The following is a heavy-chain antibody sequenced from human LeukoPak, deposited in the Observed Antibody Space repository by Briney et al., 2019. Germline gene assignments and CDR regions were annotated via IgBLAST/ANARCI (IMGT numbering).Heavy chain of an antibody. V-gene: IGHV4-59*08. D-gene: IGHD3-3*02. Sequence: PSETLSVTCTVSGDSISSYYWSWIRQPPGKGLEWIGYIYYSGSTNYNPSLKSRVTISVDPSKNQFSLKLTAVTAADTAVYYCARLGAVLTSVNWFDPWGQGTLVTVSS. J-gene: IGHJ5*02. CDR3: ARLGAVLTSVNWFDP. CDR1: GDSISSYY. CDR2: IYYSGST.